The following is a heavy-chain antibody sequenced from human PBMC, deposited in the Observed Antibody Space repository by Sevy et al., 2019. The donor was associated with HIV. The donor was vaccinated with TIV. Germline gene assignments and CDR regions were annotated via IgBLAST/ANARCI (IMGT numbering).Heavy chain of an antibody. D-gene: IGHD1-26*01. J-gene: IGHJ4*02. Sequence: GGSLRLSCAASGFTFSSYSMNWVRQAPGKGLEWVSSISTSSSYIYYADSVKGRFTISRDKSKNSLYLQMNSLRAEDTAVYYCARDEVGGSYWEFDNWGQGTLFTVSS. CDR1: GFTFSSYS. CDR3: ARDEVGGSYWEFDN. V-gene: IGHV3-21*01. CDR2: ISTSSSYI.